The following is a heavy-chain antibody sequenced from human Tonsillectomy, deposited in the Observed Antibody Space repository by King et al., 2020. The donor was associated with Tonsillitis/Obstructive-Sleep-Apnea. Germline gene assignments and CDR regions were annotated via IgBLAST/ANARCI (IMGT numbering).Heavy chain of an antibody. CDR2: INPSGGTT. Sequence: LVQSGAEVKKPGASVKVSCKASGYTFTSCYMHWVRQAPGQGLEWMGIINPSGGTTSYAQKFQGRVTMTRDTSTSTVYMELSSLRSEDTAVYYCASEMTTVTKGWFDPWGQGTLVTVSS. CDR1: GYTFTSCY. D-gene: IGHD4-17*01. J-gene: IGHJ5*02. CDR3: ASEMTTVTKGWFDP. V-gene: IGHV1-46*01.